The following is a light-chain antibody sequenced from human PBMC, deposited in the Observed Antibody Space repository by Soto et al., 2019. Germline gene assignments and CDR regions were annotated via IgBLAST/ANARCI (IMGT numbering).Light chain of an antibody. CDR1: QSVSTW. Sequence: IKMTQSPSTLSASEGDRVTITCRASQSVSTWMAWYQQKPGKAPKLLVYDASTLQSGVATRFSGSGSGTEFTLIISGLQPEDSATYYCQQYTNTNNPWMFGQGTKVDI. CDR2: DAS. V-gene: IGKV1-5*01. J-gene: IGKJ1*01. CDR3: QQYTNTNNPWM.